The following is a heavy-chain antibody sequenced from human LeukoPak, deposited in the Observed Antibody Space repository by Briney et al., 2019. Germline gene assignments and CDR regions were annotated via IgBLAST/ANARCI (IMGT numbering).Heavy chain of an antibody. J-gene: IGHJ4*02. CDR2: ISAYNGNT. CDR1: GYTFTSYG. CDR3: ARVGYYSYGPHLGYYFDY. V-gene: IGHV1-18*01. D-gene: IGHD5-18*01. Sequence: GASVKVSCKASGYTFTSYGISWVRQAPGQGLEWMGWISAYNGNTNYAQKLQGRVTMTTDTSTSTAYMELRSLRSDDTAVYYCARVGYYSYGPHLGYYFDYWGQGTLVTVSS.